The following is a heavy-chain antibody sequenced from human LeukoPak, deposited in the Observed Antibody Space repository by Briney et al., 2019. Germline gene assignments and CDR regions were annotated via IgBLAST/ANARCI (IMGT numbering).Heavy chain of an antibody. CDR2: INPNSGDT. CDR3: ARDGYCSGGRCPDLDY. D-gene: IGHD2-15*01. V-gene: IGHV1-2*02. J-gene: IGHJ4*02. CDR1: GYTFTDYF. Sequence: GASVKVSCKASGYTFTDYFIHWVRQAPGQGLEWMGWINPNSGDTHYAQNFQGRVTMTRDTSISTAYMELSRLKSDDTAVYHCARDGYCSGGRCPDLDYWGQGTLVTVSS.